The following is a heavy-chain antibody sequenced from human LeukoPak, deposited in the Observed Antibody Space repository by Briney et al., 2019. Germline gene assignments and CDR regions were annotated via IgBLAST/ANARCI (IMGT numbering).Heavy chain of an antibody. Sequence: ASVKVSCKASGYTFTSYAMNWVRQAPGQGLEWMGWINTNTGNPTYAQGFTGRFVFSLDTSVSTAYLQISSLKAEDTAVYYCARDVLLIKGAHLIFDYWAQGTLVTVSS. J-gene: IGHJ4*02. V-gene: IGHV7-4-1*02. CDR3: ARDVLLIKGAHLIFDY. D-gene: IGHD2-8*01. CDR2: INTNTGNP. CDR1: GYTFTSYA.